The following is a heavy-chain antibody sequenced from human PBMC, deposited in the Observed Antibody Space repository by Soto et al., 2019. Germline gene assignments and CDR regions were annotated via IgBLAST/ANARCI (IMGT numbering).Heavy chain of an antibody. CDR2: ISYGGGTT. V-gene: IGHV3-15*01. D-gene: IGHD3-22*01. CDR1: EFTFSNYA. CDR3: TCDSSGYYSY. J-gene: IGHJ4*02. Sequence: GGSLRLSCASSEFTFSNYAMSWVRQAPGKGLEWVSAISYGGGTTDYAAPVKGRFTISRDDSKNTLYLQMNSLKTEDTAVYYCTCDSSGYYSYWGQGTLVTVSS.